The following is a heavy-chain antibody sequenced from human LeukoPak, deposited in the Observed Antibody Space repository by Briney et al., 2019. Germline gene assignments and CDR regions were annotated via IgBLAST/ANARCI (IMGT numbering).Heavy chain of an antibody. D-gene: IGHD5-12*01. Sequence: SEILSLTCTVSGDSIDSYYWSWIRQPPGKGLEWIGYIYYRGTTSYNPFLKSRVTISVDTSKNQFSLKLNSVTAADTAVYYCARLPRYGCYDHFDYWGQGILVIVSS. V-gene: IGHV4-59*12. CDR1: GDSIDSYY. CDR3: ARLPRYGCYDHFDY. J-gene: IGHJ4*02. CDR2: IYYRGTT.